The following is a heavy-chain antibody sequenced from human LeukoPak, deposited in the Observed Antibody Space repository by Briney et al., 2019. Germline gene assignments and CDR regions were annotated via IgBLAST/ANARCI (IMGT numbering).Heavy chain of an antibody. CDR3: ATYGATSSYYYHFYMDV. J-gene: IGHJ6*03. V-gene: IGHV4-34*01. D-gene: IGHD4/OR15-4a*01. Sequence: SETLSLTCAVYGGSFSGYYWSWIRQPPGKGLEWIGEINHSGSTNYNPSLKSRVTISVDTSKNQFSLKLNSVTAADTAVYYCATYGATSSYYYHFYMDVWGKGTTVTVSS. CDR2: INHSGST. CDR1: GGSFSGYY.